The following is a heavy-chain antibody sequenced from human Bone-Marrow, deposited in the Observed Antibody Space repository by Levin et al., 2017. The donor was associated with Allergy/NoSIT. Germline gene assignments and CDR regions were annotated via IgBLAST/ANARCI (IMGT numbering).Heavy chain of an antibody. V-gene: IGHV3-30*04. J-gene: IGHJ6*02. CDR2: ISYDGSQK. CDR3: ATWVRSITQYYFYYGMDL. D-gene: IGHD3-3*01. CDR1: LFSFGRYS. Sequence: GESLKISCAASLFSFGRYSMHWVRQAPGKGLEWVAFISYDGSQKYSAESVKGRFTISRDNAKNTLYLQMNSLRVEDTAVYYCATWVRSITQYYFYYGMDLWGQGTTVTVSS.